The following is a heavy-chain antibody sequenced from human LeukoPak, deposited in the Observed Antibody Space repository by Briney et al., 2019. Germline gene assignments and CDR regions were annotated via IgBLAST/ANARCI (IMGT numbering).Heavy chain of an antibody. Sequence: GGSLRLSCTASGFTFSTYAMSWVRQGPGKGLEWVSVISDSGGNTYYADSVKGRFTISRDNSKNTLSLRMNSLRAEDTAVYYCARESSGWYYYYYGMDVWGQGTTVTVSS. J-gene: IGHJ6*02. D-gene: IGHD6-19*01. V-gene: IGHV3-23*01. CDR3: ARESSGWYYYYYGMDV. CDR1: GFTFSTYA. CDR2: ISDSGGNT.